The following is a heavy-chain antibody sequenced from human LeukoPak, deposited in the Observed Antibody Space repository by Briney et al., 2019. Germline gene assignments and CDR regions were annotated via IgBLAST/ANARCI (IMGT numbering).Heavy chain of an antibody. V-gene: IGHV4-31*03. D-gene: IGHD6-13*01. CDR2: IYYSGST. Sequence: TSETLSLTCTVSGGSISSGGYYWSWIRQHPGKGLEWIGYIYYSGSTYYNPSLKSRVTISVDRSKNQFSLKLSSVTAADTAVYYCASGIAAAGTDYWGQGTLVTVSS. CDR1: GGSISSGGYY. J-gene: IGHJ4*02. CDR3: ASGIAAAGTDY.